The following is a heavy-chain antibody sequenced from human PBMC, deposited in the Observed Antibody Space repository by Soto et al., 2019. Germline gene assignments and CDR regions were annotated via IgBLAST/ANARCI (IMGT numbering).Heavy chain of an antibody. V-gene: IGHV4-31*03. Sequence: QVQLQESGPGLVKPSQTLSLTCIVSGGSISSGGYYWSWIRQHPGKGLEWIGYICYSGSTSYNQSLNIRVTISLDTSKNQFSLKLSSVTAADTAAYYCARSVDPWGQGTLVTVSS. CDR1: GGSISSGGYY. CDR2: ICYSGST. J-gene: IGHJ5*02. CDR3: ARSVDP.